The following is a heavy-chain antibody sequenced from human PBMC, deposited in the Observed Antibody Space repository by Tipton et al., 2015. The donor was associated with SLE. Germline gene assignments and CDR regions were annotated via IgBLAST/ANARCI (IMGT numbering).Heavy chain of an antibody. D-gene: IGHD3-10*01. Sequence: SLRLSCAASGFTFSSYAMHWVRQAPGKGLEWVAVISYDGSNKYYADSVKGRFTISRDNSKNTLYLQMNSLRAEDTAVYYSARDRRRFGDGAFDIWGQGTMVTVSS. CDR1: GFTFSSYA. V-gene: IGHV3-30-3*01. J-gene: IGHJ3*02. CDR2: ISYDGSNK. CDR3: ARDRRRFGDGAFDI.